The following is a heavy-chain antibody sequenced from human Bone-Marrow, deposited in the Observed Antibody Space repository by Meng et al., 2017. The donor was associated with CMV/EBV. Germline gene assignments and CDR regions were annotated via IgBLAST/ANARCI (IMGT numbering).Heavy chain of an antibody. CDR2: IIPIFGTA. CDR1: GGTFSSYA. D-gene: IGHD1-7*01. J-gene: IGHJ6*02. V-gene: IGHV1-69*05. Sequence: SVKVSCKASGGTFSSYAISWVRQAPGQGLEWMGGIIPIFGTANYAQKFQGRVTITTDESTSTAYMELSSLRSEDTAVYYCARVIGLTGTTGDYYGMDVWGQGTTDTVSS. CDR3: ARVIGLTGTTGDYYGMDV.